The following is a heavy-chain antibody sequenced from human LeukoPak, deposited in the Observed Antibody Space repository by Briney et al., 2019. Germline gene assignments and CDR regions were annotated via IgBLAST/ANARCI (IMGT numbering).Heavy chain of an antibody. Sequence: GGSLRLSCAASGFTFSSYGMHWVRQAPGKGLEWVAVISYDRSNKYYADSVKGRFTISRDNSKNTLYLQMNSLRAEDTAVYYCAKDSKLGIDYSFDYWGQGTLVAVSS. CDR2: ISYDRSNK. CDR1: GFTFSSYG. V-gene: IGHV3-30*18. CDR3: AKDSKLGIDYSFDY. J-gene: IGHJ4*02. D-gene: IGHD4-11*01.